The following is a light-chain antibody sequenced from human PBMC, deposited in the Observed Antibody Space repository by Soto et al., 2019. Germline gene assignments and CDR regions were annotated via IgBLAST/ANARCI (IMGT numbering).Light chain of an antibody. CDR3: TSYTSGSTYV. CDR1: STDVGRYNY. CDR2: DVS. V-gene: IGLV2-14*01. Sequence: QSALTQPASVSGSPGQSITISCTGTSTDVGRYNYVSWYQQHPGKAPKLMVYDVSNRPSWVSNRFSGSKSGITASLTISGLQAEDEADYYCTSYTSGSTYVFGTGTKLTVL. J-gene: IGLJ1*01.